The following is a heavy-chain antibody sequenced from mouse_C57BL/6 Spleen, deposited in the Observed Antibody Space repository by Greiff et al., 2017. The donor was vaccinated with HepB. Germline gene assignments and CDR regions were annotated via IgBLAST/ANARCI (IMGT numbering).Heavy chain of an antibody. CDR3: ARREGHYYGSSSSYFDD. CDR2: IYPGDGDT. J-gene: IGHJ2*01. D-gene: IGHD1-1*01. V-gene: IGHV1-82*01. CDR1: GYAFSSSW. Sequence: QVQLQQSGPELVKPGASVKISCKASGYAFSSSWMNWVKQRPGKGLEWIGRIYPGDGDTNYNGKFKGKATLTADKSSSTAYMQLSSLQSADSAVYFCARREGHYYGSSSSYFDDWGQGTTLTVSS.